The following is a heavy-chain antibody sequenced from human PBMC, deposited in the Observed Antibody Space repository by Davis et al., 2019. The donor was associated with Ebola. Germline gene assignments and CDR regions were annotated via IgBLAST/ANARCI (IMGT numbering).Heavy chain of an antibody. CDR1: GGPINRATYY. CDR2: IYYNGNT. J-gene: IGHJ4*02. V-gene: IGHV4-39*02. Sequence: MPSDTLSPTFTVPGGPINRATYYWGWIRQPPGKGLEWIGSIYYNGNTYHSPSLKSRVTISVDTSTNHFSLRLSSVTAADTAVYYGARGKGVWDYWGQGALVTVSS. D-gene: IGHD3-10*01. CDR3: ARGKGVWDY.